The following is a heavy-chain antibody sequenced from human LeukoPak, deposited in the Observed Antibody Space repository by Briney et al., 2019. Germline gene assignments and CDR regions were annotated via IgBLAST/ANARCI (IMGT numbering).Heavy chain of an antibody. V-gene: IGHV3-23*01. J-gene: IGHJ4*02. Sequence: GGSPRLSCAASGFTFTSYSMNWVRQAPGKGLEWVSTISGGGGSTYYADSVKGRFTISRDNSKNTLYLQVNSLRAEDTAVYYCAKGSYYDSSGSFYFDYWGQGTLVTVSS. CDR1: GFTFTSYS. CDR2: ISGGGGST. D-gene: IGHD3-22*01. CDR3: AKGSYYDSSGSFYFDY.